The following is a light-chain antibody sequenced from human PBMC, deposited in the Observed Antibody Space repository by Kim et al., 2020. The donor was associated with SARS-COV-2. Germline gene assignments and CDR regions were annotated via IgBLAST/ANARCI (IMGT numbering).Light chain of an antibody. J-gene: IGKJ1*01. V-gene: IGKV3-15*01. CDR2: GAS. CDR3: QQYNNWPRT. CDR1: QSVNSN. Sequence: EIVMTQSPATLFVSPGEGATLSCRATQSVNSNLAWYQEKPGQAPRLLIYGASSRATGIPARFSGSGSGTEFTLTISSLQSEDFAVYYCQQYNNWPRTFGKGTKVDIK.